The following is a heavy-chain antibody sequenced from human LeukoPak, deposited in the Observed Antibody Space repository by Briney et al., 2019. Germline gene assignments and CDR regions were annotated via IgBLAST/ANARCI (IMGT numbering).Heavy chain of an antibody. CDR1: GGSFSGYY. D-gene: IGHD1-26*01. CDR3: ARLGAPDNYYYYYMDV. J-gene: IGHJ6*03. V-gene: IGHV4-34*01. Sequence: SETLSLTCSVYGGSFSGYYWSWIRQPPGKGLEWIGEINDSGSSNYNPALKSRVTMSVDTSKNQFSLWLNSVTAADTAVYYCARLGAPDNYYYYYMDVWGKGTTVTVSS. CDR2: INDSGSS.